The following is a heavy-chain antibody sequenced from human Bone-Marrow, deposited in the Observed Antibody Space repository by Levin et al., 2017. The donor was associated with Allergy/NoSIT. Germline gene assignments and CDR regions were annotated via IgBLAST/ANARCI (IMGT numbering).Heavy chain of an antibody. Sequence: LSLTCAASGFPFGSYAMGWVRQGPGKGLESVSVISGYGDRINYADSAKGRFTISRDNSKNTLYLEMNSLRPEDTAIYYCAKGGGYSYAYEYHYWGQGTLVTVSS. D-gene: IGHD5-18*01. CDR3: AKGGGYSYAYEYHY. J-gene: IGHJ4*02. V-gene: IGHV3-23*01. CDR2: ISGYGDRI. CDR1: GFPFGSYA.